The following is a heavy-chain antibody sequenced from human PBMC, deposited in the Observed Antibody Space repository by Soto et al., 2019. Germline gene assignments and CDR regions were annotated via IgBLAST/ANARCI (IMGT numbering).Heavy chain of an antibody. V-gene: IGHV3-21*01. Sequence: GGSLRLSCAASGFTFSSYSMNWVRQAPGKGLEWVSSISSSSSYIYYADSVKGRFTISRDNAKNSLYLQMNSLRAEDTAVYYCARVKKVPYGITGTQHQDDYWGQGTLVTVSS. CDR3: ARVKKVPYGITGTQHQDDY. D-gene: IGHD1-7*01. CDR2: ISSSSSYI. CDR1: GFTFSSYS. J-gene: IGHJ4*02.